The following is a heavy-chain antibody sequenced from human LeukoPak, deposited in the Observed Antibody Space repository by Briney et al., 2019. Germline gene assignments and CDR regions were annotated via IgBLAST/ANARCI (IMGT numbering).Heavy chain of an antibody. V-gene: IGHV1-3*01. CDR2: INAGNGNT. D-gene: IGHD6-6*01. J-gene: IGHJ6*02. Sequence: ASVKVSCKASGYSFTSYAMHWVRQAPGQRLEWMGWINAGNGNTKYSQKFQGRVTITRDTSASTAYMELSSLRSEDTAVYYCARVKQLDHYGMDAWGQGTTVTVSS. CDR3: ARVKQLDHYGMDA. CDR1: GYSFTSYA.